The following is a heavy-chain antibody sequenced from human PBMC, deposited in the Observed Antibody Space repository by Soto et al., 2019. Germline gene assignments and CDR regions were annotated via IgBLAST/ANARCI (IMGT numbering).Heavy chain of an antibody. V-gene: IGHV1-8*01. Sequence: AASVKVSCKASGYTFTSYDINWVRQATGQGLEWMGWMNPNSGNTGYAQKFQGRVTMTRNTSISTAYMELSSLRSEDTAVYYCASIRYSSSWYMRAAYYYGMDVWGQGTTVTVSS. J-gene: IGHJ6*02. CDR3: ASIRYSSSWYMRAAYYYGMDV. CDR1: GYTFTSYD. D-gene: IGHD6-13*01. CDR2: MNPNSGNT.